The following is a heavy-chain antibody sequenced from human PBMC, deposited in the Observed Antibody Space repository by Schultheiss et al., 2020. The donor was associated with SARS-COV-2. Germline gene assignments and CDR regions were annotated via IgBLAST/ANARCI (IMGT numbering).Heavy chain of an antibody. CDR3: ARIDSSGYYAYDY. J-gene: IGHJ4*02. D-gene: IGHD3-22*01. CDR2: FYYSGTT. CDR1: GYSISTGGYY. V-gene: IGHV4-31*03. Sequence: SETLSLTCTVSGYSISTGGYYWSWIRQHPGKGLEWIGYFYYSGTTDYNPTLESRVTISGDTSKNQFFLKLNSVTAADTAVYYCARIDSSGYYAYDYWGQGTLVTVSS.